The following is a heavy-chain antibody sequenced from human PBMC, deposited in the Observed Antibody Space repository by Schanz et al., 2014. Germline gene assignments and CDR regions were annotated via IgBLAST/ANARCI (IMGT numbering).Heavy chain of an antibody. CDR2: ISGSGGST. V-gene: IGHV3-23*04. CDR1: GFTFSSYW. Sequence: EVQLVESGGGLVQPGGSLRLSCAASGFTFSSYWMHWVRQVPGKGLVWVSAISGSGGSTYYADSVKGRFTISRDNSKNTLYLQMNGLRGEDTAVYYCARDHTTESYYSAGPPIDYWGQGTLLTVSS. J-gene: IGHJ4*02. D-gene: IGHD1-26*01. CDR3: ARDHTTESYYSAGPPIDY.